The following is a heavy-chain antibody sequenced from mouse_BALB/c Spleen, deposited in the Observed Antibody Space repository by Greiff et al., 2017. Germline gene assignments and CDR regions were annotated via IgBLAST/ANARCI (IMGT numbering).Heavy chain of an antibody. CDR1: GFTFSSYA. CDR3: ARGNYGYPYAMDY. CDR2: ISSGGST. D-gene: IGHD1-2*01. V-gene: IGHV5-6-5*01. Sequence: EVQLVESGGGLVKPGGSLKLSCAASGFTFSSYAMSWVRQTPEKRLEWVASISSGGSTYYPDSVKGRFTISRDNARNILYLQMSSLRSEDTAMYYCARGNYGYPYAMDYWGQGTSVTVSS. J-gene: IGHJ4*01.